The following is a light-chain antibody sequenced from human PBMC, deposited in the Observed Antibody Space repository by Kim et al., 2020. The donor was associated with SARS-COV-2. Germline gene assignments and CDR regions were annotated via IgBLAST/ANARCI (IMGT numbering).Light chain of an antibody. J-gene: IGLJ1*01. CDR1: SSDVGHYNS. Sequence: LTQPASVSGSPGQSITISCTGTSSDVGHYNSVSWYQQHPGKAPKLMIYDVTKRPSGVSIRFSGSKSGNTASLTISGLQAEDEADYYCNSYTSSTSDVFGTGTKVTVL. CDR3: NSYTSSTSDV. V-gene: IGLV2-14*01. CDR2: DVT.